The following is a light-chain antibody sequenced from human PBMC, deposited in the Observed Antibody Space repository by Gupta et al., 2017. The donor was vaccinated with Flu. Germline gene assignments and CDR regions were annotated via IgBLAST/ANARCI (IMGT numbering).Light chain of an antibody. V-gene: IGKV3-11*01. CDR2: DAS. CDR1: QSIDTY. J-gene: IGKJ2*01. Sequence: GERATLSCRASQSIDTYLAWYKHKAGQAPRLVIYDASKRATGIPARFSGSGSGTDFTLTSSSLESEDFAVYYCQQRSSWPRTFGQGTKLEIK. CDR3: QQRSSWPRT.